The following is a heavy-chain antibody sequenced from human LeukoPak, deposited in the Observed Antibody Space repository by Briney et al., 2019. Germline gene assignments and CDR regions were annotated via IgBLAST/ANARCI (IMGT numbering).Heavy chain of an antibody. Sequence: ASVKVSCKASGGTFSNYAISWVRQAPGQGLEWMGGIVPFLGTTKYAPKFQGRVTITKDESTSTAYMELSRLRSEDTAVYYCARDGSGTSSFDYWGQGTLVTVSS. V-gene: IGHV1-69*05. CDR2: IVPFLGTT. CDR1: GGTFSNYA. CDR3: ARDGSGTSSFDY. D-gene: IGHD3-10*01. J-gene: IGHJ4*02.